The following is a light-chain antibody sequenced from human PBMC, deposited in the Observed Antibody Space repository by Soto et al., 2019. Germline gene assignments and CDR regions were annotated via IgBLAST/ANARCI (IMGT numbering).Light chain of an antibody. CDR2: AVT. CDR3: SSYKSSTTYV. CDR1: SSDVGGYDY. Sequence: QSVLTQPSSVYGSPWLSITISCTGTSSDVGGYDYVSWYQQYLGKAPKLMIYAVTNRPSGVSNRFSGSKSGNTASLTISGLQAEDEADYYCSSYKSSTTYVFGTGNKVTVL. V-gene: IGLV2-14*01. J-gene: IGLJ1*01.